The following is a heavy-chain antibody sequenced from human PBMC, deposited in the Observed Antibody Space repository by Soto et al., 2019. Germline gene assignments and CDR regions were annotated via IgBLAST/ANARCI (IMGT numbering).Heavy chain of an antibody. D-gene: IGHD2-21*02. CDR3: ARSIVVVTALDY. CDR2: INAGNGNT. Sequence: QVQLVQSGAEEKKPGASVKVSCKAPGYTFTSYAMHWVRQDPGQRLEWMGWINAGNGNTKYSKKFQGRVTITRDTSASTAYMELSSLRSEATAVYFCARSIVVVTALDYWGQGTLVTVSS. J-gene: IGHJ4*02. V-gene: IGHV1-3*05. CDR1: GYTFTSYA.